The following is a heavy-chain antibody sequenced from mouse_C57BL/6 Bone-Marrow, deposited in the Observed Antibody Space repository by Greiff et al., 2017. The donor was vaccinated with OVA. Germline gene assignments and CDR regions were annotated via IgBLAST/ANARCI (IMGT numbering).Heavy chain of an antibody. CDR3: ARSVYYDGSSDYAMDY. J-gene: IGHJ4*01. D-gene: IGHD1-1*01. Sequence: QVQLQQPGAELVKPGASVKMSCKASGYTFTSYWITWVKQRPGQGLEWIGDIYPGSGSTNYNEKFKSKATLTVDTSSSTAYMQLSSLTSEDSAVYYCARSVYYDGSSDYAMDYWGQGTSVTVSS. CDR1: GYTFTSYW. V-gene: IGHV1-55*01. CDR2: IYPGSGST.